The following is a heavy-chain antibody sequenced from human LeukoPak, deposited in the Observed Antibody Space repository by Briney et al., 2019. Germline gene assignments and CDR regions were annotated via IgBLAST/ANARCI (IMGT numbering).Heavy chain of an antibody. CDR3: ARDYGVDYYDSSGWGNAFDI. CDR1: GFTFDTHA. V-gene: IGHV3-23*01. Sequence: GGSLRLSCAASGFTFDTHAMSWVRQAPGKGLEWISTMSGHGHNVYYADSAKGRFTISRDNSKNTLYLHMNSLRAEDTAVYYCARDYGVDYYDSSGWGNAFDIWGQGTMVTVSS. D-gene: IGHD3-22*01. J-gene: IGHJ3*02. CDR2: MSGHGHNV.